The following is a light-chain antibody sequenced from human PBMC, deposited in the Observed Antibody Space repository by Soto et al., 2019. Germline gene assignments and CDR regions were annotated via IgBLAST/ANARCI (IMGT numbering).Light chain of an antibody. CDR1: RSDIGSRNS. CDR2: DVN. CDR3: ASYTAASTMG. J-gene: IGLJ2*01. V-gene: IGLV2-14*03. Sequence: QSALTQPASVSGSLGQSITISCTGTRSDIGSRNSVSWYQHHPGKAPKLMIYDVNIRPSGVSHRFSGSKSGNAASLTISGLQAEDEADYSCASYTAASTMGFGGGTEVTVL.